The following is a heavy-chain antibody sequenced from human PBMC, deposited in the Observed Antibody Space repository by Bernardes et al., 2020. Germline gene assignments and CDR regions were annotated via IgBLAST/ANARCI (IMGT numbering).Heavy chain of an antibody. D-gene: IGHD2-15*01. CDR2: IYYSNNT. J-gene: IGHJ6*03. V-gene: IGHV4-39*01. CDR1: SGSITSWSYY. Sequence: SEPLSLTCTIASGSITSWSYYWGWLLQSPGKGLEWSGSIYYSNNTFQNPSLKSPFTLSVDPSKNQVSLKLSSVTASDTAVYFCARHRRYCSGGSCRHSYYYLDVWGKATTVAVSS. CDR3: ARHRRYCSGGSCRHSYYYLDV.